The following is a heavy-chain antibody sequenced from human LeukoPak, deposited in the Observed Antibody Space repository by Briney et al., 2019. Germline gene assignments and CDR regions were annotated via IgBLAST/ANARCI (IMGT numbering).Heavy chain of an antibody. CDR2: MNPSSGNT. J-gene: IGHJ6*02. D-gene: IGHD6-19*01. CDR3: ARGVASSGWYPNYYYYGMDV. CDR1: GYTFTSYD. Sequence: ASVKVSCKASGYTFTSYDINWVRQATGQGLEWMGWMNPSSGNTGYAQKFQGRVTMTRNTSISTAYMELSSLRSEDTAVYYCARGVASSGWYPNYYYYGMDVWGQGTTVTVSS. V-gene: IGHV1-8*01.